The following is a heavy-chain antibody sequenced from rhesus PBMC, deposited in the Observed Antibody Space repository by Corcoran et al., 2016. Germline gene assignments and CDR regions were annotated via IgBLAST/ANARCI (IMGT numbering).Heavy chain of an antibody. CDR1: GGSISGGYD. CDR3: AKGSSGHFDY. J-gene: IGHJ4*01. D-gene: IGHD6-31*01. Sequence: QVQLQESGPGVVKPSETLSLTCAVSGGSISGGYDWSWIRQPPGKGLEWIGYIYRSGSSTNYNPYLKSRVTLSVDTSKNQLSLKLSSVTTADTAVYYCAKGSSGHFDYWGQGVLVTVSS. CDR2: IYRSGSST. V-gene: IGHV4-76*01.